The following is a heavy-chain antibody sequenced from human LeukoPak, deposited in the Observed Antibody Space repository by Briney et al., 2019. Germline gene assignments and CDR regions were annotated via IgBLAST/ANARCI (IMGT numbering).Heavy chain of an antibody. D-gene: IGHD4-23*01. V-gene: IGHV1-8*01. CDR2: MNPNSGNT. CDR3: ARRISYGGNSYLWND. Sequence: ASVKVSCKASGYTFTSYDINWVRQATGQGLEWMGWMNPNSGNTGYAQRFQGRVTMTRNTSISTAYMELSSLRSEDTAVYYCARRISYGGNSYLWNDWGQGTLVTVSS. J-gene: IGHJ4*02. CDR1: GYTFTSYD.